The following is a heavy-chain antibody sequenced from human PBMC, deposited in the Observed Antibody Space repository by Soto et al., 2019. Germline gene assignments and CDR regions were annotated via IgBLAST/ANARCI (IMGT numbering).Heavy chain of an antibody. J-gene: IGHJ4*02. D-gene: IGHD3-9*01. CDR3: ARLEGLATISYYFDF. CDR1: GGSISSYY. CDR2: IYYTGST. Sequence: SETLSLTCTVSGGSISSYYWSWIRQPPGNGLEWIGYIYYTGSTNSNPSLKSRVTLSVDTSKNQFSLMLKSVTAADSAVYFCARLEGLATISYYFDFWGQGAQVTVSS. V-gene: IGHV4-59*08.